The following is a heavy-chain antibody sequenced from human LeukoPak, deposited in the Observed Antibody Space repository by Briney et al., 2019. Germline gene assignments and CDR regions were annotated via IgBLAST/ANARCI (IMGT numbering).Heavy chain of an antibody. CDR3: ARAGYITGDSSGYRYYYYYYMDV. CDR2: INPNSGGT. Sequence: ASVKVSCKASGYTFTGYYMHWVRQAPGQGLEWMGWINPNSGGTNYAQKFQGRVTMTRDTSISTAYMELSRLRSDATAVYYCARAGYITGDSSGYRYYYYYYMDVWGKGTTVTVSS. V-gene: IGHV1-2*02. CDR1: GYTFTGYY. J-gene: IGHJ6*03. D-gene: IGHD3-22*01.